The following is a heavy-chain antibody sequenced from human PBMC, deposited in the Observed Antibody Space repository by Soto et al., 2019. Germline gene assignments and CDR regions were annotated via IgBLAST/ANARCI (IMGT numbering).Heavy chain of an antibody. D-gene: IGHD3-9*01. CDR3: ARGSPKYLSHHAGFDY. Sequence: QVQLVQSGAEVKKPGSSVKVSCKASVGTFSSYAISWVRQAPGQGLEWMGGIIPIFGTANYAQKFQGRVTITADESTSTAYMELSSLRSEDTAVYYCARGSPKYLSHHAGFDYWGQGTLVTVSS. CDR2: IIPIFGTA. J-gene: IGHJ4*02. CDR1: VGTFSSYA. V-gene: IGHV1-69*12.